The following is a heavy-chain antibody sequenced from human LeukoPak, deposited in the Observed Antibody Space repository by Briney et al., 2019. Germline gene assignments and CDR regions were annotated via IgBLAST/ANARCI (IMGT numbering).Heavy chain of an antibody. V-gene: IGHV3-23*01. CDR2: ISGSGGST. CDR1: GFTFSNFA. D-gene: IGHD5-24*01. J-gene: IGHJ4*02. CDR3: SKEVSQMATILAYFDY. Sequence: GGSLRLSCGASGFTFSNFAMRWVRQAPGKGLEWVSAISGSGGSTYYADSVKGRFTISRDNSKNTLYLQMNSLRADYTAVYYCSKEVSQMATILAYFDYWGEGTLVTVSS.